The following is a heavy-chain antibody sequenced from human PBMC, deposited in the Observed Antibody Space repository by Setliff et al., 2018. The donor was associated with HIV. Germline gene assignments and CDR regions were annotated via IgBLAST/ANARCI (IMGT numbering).Heavy chain of an antibody. CDR3: AKTIGRYFDIFDN. CDR1: GGSISSYC. Sequence: SETLSLTCTVSGGSISSYCWNWIRQSPGRGLEWIGFIFSSGSTKYNPSLQSRVTTSVDTPKNQFSLKLNSVTAADTAVYYCAKTIGRYFDIFDNWGQGTLVTVSS. V-gene: IGHV4-4*08. CDR2: IFSSGST. D-gene: IGHD3-9*01. J-gene: IGHJ4*02.